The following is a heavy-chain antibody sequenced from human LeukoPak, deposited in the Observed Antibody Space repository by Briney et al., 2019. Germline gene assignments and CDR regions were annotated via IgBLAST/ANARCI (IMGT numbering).Heavy chain of an antibody. CDR1: GGSISSGGYY. J-gene: IGHJ6*04. CDR3: ARDRGPYCSSTSCYGAKWNYSMDV. CDR2: IYYSGST. D-gene: IGHD2-2*01. V-gene: IGHV4-31*03. Sequence: SETLSLTCTVSGGSISSGGYYWSWIRQHPGKGLEWIGYIYYSGSTYYNPSLKSRVTISVDTSKNQFSLKLSSVTAADTAVYYCARDRGPYCSSTSCYGAKWNYSMDVWGKGTTVTVSS.